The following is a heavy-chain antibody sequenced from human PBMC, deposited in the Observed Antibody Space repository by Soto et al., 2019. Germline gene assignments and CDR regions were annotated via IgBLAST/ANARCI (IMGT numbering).Heavy chain of an antibody. CDR1: GDSVSSNSAA. J-gene: IGHJ6*03. Sequence: SQTLSLTCAISGDSVSSNSAAWNWIRQSPSRGLEWLGRTYYRSKWYNDYAVSVKSRITINPDTSKNQFSLQLNSVTPEDTAVYYCAREEAISVVIVVAGSSDMDVTCTGTALTVSS. CDR2: TYYRSKWYN. D-gene: IGHD6-19*01. CDR3: AREEAISVVIVVAGSSDMDV. V-gene: IGHV6-1*01.